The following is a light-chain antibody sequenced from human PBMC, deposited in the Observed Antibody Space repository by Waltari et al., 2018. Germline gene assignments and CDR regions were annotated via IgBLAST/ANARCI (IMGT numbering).Light chain of an antibody. V-gene: IGKV1-39*01. CDR1: KSISSY. CDR2: AAS. CDR3: QQSYSTSWT. Sequence: DIQMTQPPSSLSASVGDRVTITCRASKSISSYLNWYQQKPGKAPNLLLYAASSLQSGVPSRFSGSGSGTDFTLTISSLQPEDFATYYCQQSYSTSWTFGQGTKVEIK. J-gene: IGKJ1*01.